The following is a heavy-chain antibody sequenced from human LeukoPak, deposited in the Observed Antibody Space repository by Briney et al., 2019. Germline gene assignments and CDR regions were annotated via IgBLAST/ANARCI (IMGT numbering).Heavy chain of an antibody. V-gene: IGHV1-18*01. D-gene: IGHD2-2*01. CDR2: ISAYNGNT. CDR3: AREFVVVPAAASDY. CDR1: GYTFTSYG. Sequence: ASVKVSCKASGYTFTSYGISWVRQAPGQGLEWTGWISAYNGNTNYAQKLQGRVTMTTDTSTSTAYMELRSLRSDDTAVYYCAREFVVVPAAASDYWGQGTLVTVSS. J-gene: IGHJ4*02.